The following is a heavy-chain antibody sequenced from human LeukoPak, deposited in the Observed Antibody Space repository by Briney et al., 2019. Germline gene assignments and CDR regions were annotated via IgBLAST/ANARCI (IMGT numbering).Heavy chain of an antibody. V-gene: IGHV4-31*03. CDR3: ARDRPPAAFDI. J-gene: IGHJ3*02. CDR2: IYYSGST. CDR1: GGSISSGGYY. Sequence: SETLSLTCTVSGGSISSGGYYWSWIRQHPGKGLEWIGCIYYSGSTYYNPSLKSRVTISVDTSKNQFSLKLSSVTAADTAVYYCARDRPPAAFDIWGQGTMVTVSS.